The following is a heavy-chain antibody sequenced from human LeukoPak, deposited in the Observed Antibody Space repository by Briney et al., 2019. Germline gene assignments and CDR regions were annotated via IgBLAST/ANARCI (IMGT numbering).Heavy chain of an antibody. J-gene: IGHJ3*02. CDR1: GYTFTGYY. D-gene: IGHD6-13*01. CDR2: INPNSGGT. V-gene: IGHV1-2*04. Sequence: ASAKVSCKASGYTFTGYYMHWVRQAPGQGLEWMGWINPNSGGTNYAQKFQGWVTMTRDTSISTAYMELSRLRSDDTAVYYCARSFIIAAAGPHAFDIWGQGTMVTVSS. CDR3: ARSFIIAAAGPHAFDI.